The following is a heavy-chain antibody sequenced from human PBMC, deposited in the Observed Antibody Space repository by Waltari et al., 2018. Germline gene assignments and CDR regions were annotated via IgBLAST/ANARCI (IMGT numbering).Heavy chain of an antibody. V-gene: IGHV4-59*08. CDR3: ARLIGYCSSTSCYTGAFDI. Sequence: QVQLQESGPGLVKPSETLSLTCTVSGGSISSYYWSWIRQPPGKGLEWIGYIYYSGSTNDNPSLKSRVTISVDTSKNQFSLKLSSVTAADTAVYYCARLIGYCSSTSCYTGAFDIWGQGTMVTVSS. D-gene: IGHD2-2*02. CDR2: IYYSGST. CDR1: GGSISSYY. J-gene: IGHJ3*02.